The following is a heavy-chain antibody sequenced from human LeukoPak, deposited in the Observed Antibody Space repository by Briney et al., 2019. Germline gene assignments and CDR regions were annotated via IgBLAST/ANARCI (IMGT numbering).Heavy chain of an antibody. Sequence: SETLSLTCTVSGGSISRGGYYWSWIRQHPGKGLEWIGYIYYSGSTYYNPSLKSRVTISVDTSKNQFSLKLSSVTAADTAVYYCARVVVRSFDAFDIWGQGTMVTLSS. V-gene: IGHV4-31*03. J-gene: IGHJ3*02. D-gene: IGHD2-2*01. CDR1: GGSISRGGYY. CDR3: ARVVVRSFDAFDI. CDR2: IYYSGST.